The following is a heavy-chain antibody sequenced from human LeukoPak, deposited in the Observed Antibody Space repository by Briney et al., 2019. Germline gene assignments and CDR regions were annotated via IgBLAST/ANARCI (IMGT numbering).Heavy chain of an antibody. J-gene: IGHJ4*02. CDR1: GFTVSSND. CDR3: ARARSPGHFDY. D-gene: IGHD1-14*01. Sequence: GGSLRLSCAASGFTVSSNDMNWVRQAPGKGLEWVSSISSSYNSIYYADSVKGRFTISRDNAKNSLYLQMNSLRAEDTAVYYCARARSPGHFDYWGQGTLVTVSS. CDR2: ISSSYNSI. V-gene: IGHV3-21*01.